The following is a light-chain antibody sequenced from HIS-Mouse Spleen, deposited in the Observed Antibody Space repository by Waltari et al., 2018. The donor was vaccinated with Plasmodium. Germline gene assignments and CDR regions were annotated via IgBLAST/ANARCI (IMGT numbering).Light chain of an antibody. J-gene: IGLJ2*01. V-gene: IGLV3-1*01. CDR2: QYS. CDR3: QAWDSSTYVV. Sequence: SYALTQPPSVSVSPGQTASITCSGDQLGDKYACWYQQKPGQSPVLVIYQYSKRPSGIPERFSGSNSGNTATLTISGTQAMDEADYYCQAWDSSTYVVFGGGTKLTVL. CDR1: QLGDKY.